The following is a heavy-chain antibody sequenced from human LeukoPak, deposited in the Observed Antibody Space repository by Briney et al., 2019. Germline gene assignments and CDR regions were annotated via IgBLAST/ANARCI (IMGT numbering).Heavy chain of an antibody. CDR2: VFHSGST. J-gene: IGHJ4*02. CDR1: AYSISNGYY. V-gene: IGHV4-38-2*01. CDR3: ARLVGARSQADH. D-gene: IGHD1-26*01. Sequence: SETLSLTCAVSAYSISNGYYWGWIRQPPGKGLEWIGSVFHSGSTFYSPSLKSRVTMSLDTSKNQFSLNLSSVTAADTALYYCARLVGARSQADHWGQGTLVTVSS.